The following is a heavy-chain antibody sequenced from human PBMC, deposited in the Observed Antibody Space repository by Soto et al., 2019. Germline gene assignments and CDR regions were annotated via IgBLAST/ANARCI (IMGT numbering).Heavy chain of an antibody. V-gene: IGHV3-53*01. Sequence: GSLRLSCVSSWLPVAVSYMAWVRQAPGKGLEWASVIYNDGTTYYSQSVEGRFTISRDTSKNTLYLQMDRLRDEDTAVYYCVRPLPSGQTHARDVWGQGTTVTVSS. D-gene: IGHD3-10*01. CDR2: IYNDGTT. J-gene: IGHJ6*02. CDR3: VRPLPSGQTHARDV. CDR1: WLPVAVSY.